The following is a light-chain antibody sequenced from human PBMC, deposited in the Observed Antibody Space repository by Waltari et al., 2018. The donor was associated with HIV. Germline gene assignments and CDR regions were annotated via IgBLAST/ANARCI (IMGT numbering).Light chain of an antibody. Sequence: QSVLPQPPSVSATPGQTVTIPCSGSSSNLGYHYLFWYQQHPGTAPKLLIYDNNKRPSGIPDRFSGSKSGTSATLGITGLQNGDEADYYCATWDSGLSAVVFGGGTKLTVL. CDR3: ATWDSGLSAVV. CDR2: DNN. CDR1: SSNLGYHY. J-gene: IGLJ2*01. V-gene: IGLV1-51*01.